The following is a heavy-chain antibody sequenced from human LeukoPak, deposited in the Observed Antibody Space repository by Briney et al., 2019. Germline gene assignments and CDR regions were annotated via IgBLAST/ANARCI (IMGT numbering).Heavy chain of an antibody. V-gene: IGHV3-48*01. CDR2: ISKSGSTI. CDR3: ARRDCDSIKCRGSNWFDP. CDR1: GFTFSGYS. D-gene: IGHD3-22*01. Sequence: GGSLRLSCAASGFTFSGYSMNWVRQAPGKGLEWVSYISKSGSTIYYADSVKGRFTISRDNAKNSLYLQMNSLRAEDTAVYYCARRDCDSIKCRGSNWFDPWGQGTLVSVSS. J-gene: IGHJ5*02.